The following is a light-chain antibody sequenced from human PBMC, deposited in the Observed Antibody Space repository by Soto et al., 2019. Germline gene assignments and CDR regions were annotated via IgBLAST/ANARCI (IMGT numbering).Light chain of an antibody. J-gene: IGLJ1*01. V-gene: IGLV1-40*01. CDR3: QSYDSRLSGYV. CDR1: SSNIGAGYE. Sequence: QSVLTQPPSVSEAPGQRVTISCTGSSSNIGAGYEAHWYQQVPGTAPKLLSSENNNRPSGVPDRFSGSKSGTSASLAITGLQAEDEAEYYCQSYDSRLSGYVFGTGTKLTV. CDR2: ENN.